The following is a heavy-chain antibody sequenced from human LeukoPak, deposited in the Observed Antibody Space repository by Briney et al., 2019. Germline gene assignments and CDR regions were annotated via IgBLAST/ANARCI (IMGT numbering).Heavy chain of an antibody. CDR2: IKQDGGEK. D-gene: IGHD6-13*01. CDR3: ARDQSSSSWYIFYYYYMHV. CDR1: GFTFSSDW. J-gene: IGHJ6*03. V-gene: IGHV3-7*01. Sequence: GGSLRLSCAASGFTFSSDWMSWVRQAPGKGLEWVANIKQDGGEKYYVDSVKGRFTISRDNTKNSLYLQMNSLRAEDTAVYYCARDQSSSSWYIFYYYYMHVWGKGPTVTVSS.